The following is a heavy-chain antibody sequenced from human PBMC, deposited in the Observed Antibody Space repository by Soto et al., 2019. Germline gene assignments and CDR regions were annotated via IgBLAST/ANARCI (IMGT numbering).Heavy chain of an antibody. CDR1: GFTFSSYE. CDR3: ARGPAAPDGMDV. J-gene: IGHJ6*02. CDR2: ISSSGSTI. Sequence: GGSLRLSCAASGFTFSSYEMNWVRQAPGKGLEWVSYISSSGSTIYYADSVKGRFTISRDNAKNSLYLQMNSLRAEDTAVYYCARGPAAPDGMDVWGQGTTVTVSS. D-gene: IGHD6-6*01. V-gene: IGHV3-48*03.